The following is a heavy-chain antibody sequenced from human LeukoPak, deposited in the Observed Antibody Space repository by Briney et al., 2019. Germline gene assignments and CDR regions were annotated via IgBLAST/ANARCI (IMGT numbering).Heavy chain of an antibody. CDR1: GFTFSSYA. CDR3: AKDLREYQLLSGDY. CDR2: ISGSGGST. Sequence: GGSLRLSCAASGFTFSSYAMSWVRQAPGKGLDWVSAISGSGGSTYYADSVKGRFTVSRDNSKNTLYLQMNSLRAEDTAVYYFAKDLREYQLLSGDYWGQGTLVTVSS. V-gene: IGHV3-23*01. J-gene: IGHJ4*02. D-gene: IGHD2-2*01.